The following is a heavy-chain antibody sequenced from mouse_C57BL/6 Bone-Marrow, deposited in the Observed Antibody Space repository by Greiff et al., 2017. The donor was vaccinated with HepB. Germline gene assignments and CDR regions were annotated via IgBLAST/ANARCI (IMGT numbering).Heavy chain of an antibody. CDR1: GYTFTSYW. J-gene: IGHJ4*01. Sequence: VQLQQPGAELVKPGASVKLSCKASGYTFTSYWMHWVKQRPGQGLEWIGMIHPNSGSTNYNEKFKSKATLTVDKSSSTAYMQLSSLTSEDSAVYYCARSNSNYVYYAMDYWGQGTSVTVSS. V-gene: IGHV1-64*01. CDR2: IHPNSGST. D-gene: IGHD2-5*01. CDR3: ARSNSNYVYYAMDY.